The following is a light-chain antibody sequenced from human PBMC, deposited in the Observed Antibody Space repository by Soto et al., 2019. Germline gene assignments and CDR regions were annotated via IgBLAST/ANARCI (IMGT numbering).Light chain of an antibody. CDR2: GAS. Sequence: DIQLTQSPSFLSASIGDRVTITYRASQGIRSFLAWYQQKPGKAPNLLISGASILRTGVPSRFSGSGSGTEFTLTISSLQPDDFATYYCQHLNTYPLTFGGGTKV. V-gene: IGKV1-9*01. CDR3: QHLNTYPLT. J-gene: IGKJ4*01. CDR1: QGIRSF.